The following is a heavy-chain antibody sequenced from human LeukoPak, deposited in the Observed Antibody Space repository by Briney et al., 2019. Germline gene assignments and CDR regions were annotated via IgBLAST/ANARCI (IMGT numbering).Heavy chain of an antibody. J-gene: IGHJ3*02. CDR3: AGGLGYSYGDAAFDI. V-gene: IGHV4-59*01. Sequence: SETLSLTCTVSGGSISSYYWSWIRQPPGKGLEWIGYIYYRGSTNYNPSLKSRVTISVDTSKNQFSLKLSSVTAADTAVYYCAGGLGYSYGDAAFDIWGQGTMVTVSS. CDR2: IYYRGST. D-gene: IGHD5-18*01. CDR1: GGSISSYY.